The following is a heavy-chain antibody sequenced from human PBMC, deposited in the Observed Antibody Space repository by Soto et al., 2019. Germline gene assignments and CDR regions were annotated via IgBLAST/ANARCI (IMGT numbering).Heavy chain of an antibody. CDR3: ARYKSNYYSGMDV. V-gene: IGHV4-59*01. D-gene: IGHD1-20*01. CDR2: IYYSGIT. J-gene: IGHJ6*02. Sequence: QVQLQESGPGLVKPSETLSLTCTVSGGSISSYYWSWIRQPPGKGLEWIGYIYYSGITNYNPSLKSRVTISVDTSKNQFSLKLSSVTAADTAVYYCARYKSNYYSGMDVWGQGTTVTVSS. CDR1: GGSISSYY.